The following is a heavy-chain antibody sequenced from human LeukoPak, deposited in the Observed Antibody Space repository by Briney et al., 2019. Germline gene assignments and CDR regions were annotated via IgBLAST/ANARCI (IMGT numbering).Heavy chain of an antibody. CDR3: AKDTGYTSGRLDY. Sequence: GGSLRLSCVASAFTFSNFGMHWVRQAPGKGLEWVALIHHDGSKTYYADSVRGRFTISRDNSRNTLFLQMSSLTTEDTAVYYCAKDTGYTSGRLDYWGQGNLVSVSS. CDR2: IHHDGSKT. D-gene: IGHD6-19*01. V-gene: IGHV3-30*02. J-gene: IGHJ4*02. CDR1: AFTFSNFG.